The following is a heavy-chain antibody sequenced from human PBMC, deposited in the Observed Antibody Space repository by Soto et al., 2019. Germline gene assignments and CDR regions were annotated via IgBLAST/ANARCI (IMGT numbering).Heavy chain of an antibody. V-gene: IGHV3-23*01. CDR2: IRATGGTT. Sequence: GGSLRLSCAASGFGFMSYAVTWVRQAPGKGLEWVSFIRATGGTTDYAASGMGRFSISRYNYNNSLYLRMNKLRTDDTAIYFCAKDVAVATRHSFDSWAQGTLDTVSA. CDR3: AKDVAVATRHSFDS. J-gene: IGHJ4*02. CDR1: GFGFMSYA. D-gene: IGHD2-15*01.